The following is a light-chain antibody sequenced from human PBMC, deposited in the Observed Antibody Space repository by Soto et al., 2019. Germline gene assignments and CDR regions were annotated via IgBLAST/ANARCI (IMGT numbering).Light chain of an antibody. CDR1: QSVSSSY. J-gene: IGKJ2*01. CDR3: QQYGSSPRRYT. V-gene: IGKV3-20*01. Sequence: EIVLTRSPGTLSLPPGERATLSCRASQSVSSSYLAWYQQKPGQAPRLLIYGASSRATGIPDRFSGSGSGTDFTLTISRLEPEDFAVYYCQQYGSSPRRYTFGQGTKVDIK. CDR2: GAS.